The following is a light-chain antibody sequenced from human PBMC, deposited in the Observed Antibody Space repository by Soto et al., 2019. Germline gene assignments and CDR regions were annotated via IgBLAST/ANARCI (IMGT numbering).Light chain of an antibody. V-gene: IGLV2-23*01. CDR2: QGS. CDR1: SSDLGTYNL. Sequence: QSALTQPASVSGSPGQSITISCTGTSSDLGTYNLVSWYQQHPGKAPKLMIYQGSKRPSGLSDRFSGSKSGNTASLTISGLQAEDEADYYCCSYAGSNTWVFGGGTKVTVL. J-gene: IGLJ3*02. CDR3: CSYAGSNTWV.